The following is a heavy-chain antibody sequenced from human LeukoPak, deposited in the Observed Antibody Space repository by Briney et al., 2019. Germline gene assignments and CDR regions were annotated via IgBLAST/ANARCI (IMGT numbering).Heavy chain of an antibody. Sequence: PGGSLRLSCAASGFTFSNYAMSWVRQAPGKGLEWVSAISGSGGSTYYADSVKGRFTISRDNSKNTLYLQMNSLRAEDTAVYYCAKDPNRLPDGFDIWGQGTMVTVSS. J-gene: IGHJ3*02. V-gene: IGHV3-23*01. D-gene: IGHD3-16*02. CDR2: ISGSGGST. CDR3: AKDPNRLPDGFDI. CDR1: GFTFSNYA.